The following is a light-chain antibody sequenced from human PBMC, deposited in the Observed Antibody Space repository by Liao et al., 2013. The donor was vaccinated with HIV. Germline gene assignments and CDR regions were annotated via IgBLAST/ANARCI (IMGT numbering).Light chain of an antibody. CDR1: KLGHKY. J-gene: IGLJ1*01. V-gene: IGLV3-1*01. Sequence: SYELTQPPSVSVSPGQTASITCSGDKLGHKYACWYQQRPGQSPVLVIYQDTKRPSGIPARFSGSNSGNTATLTISGTQAMDEADYYCQAWDSSTPLYVFGTGTKVTVL. CDR3: QAWDSSTPLYV. CDR2: QDT.